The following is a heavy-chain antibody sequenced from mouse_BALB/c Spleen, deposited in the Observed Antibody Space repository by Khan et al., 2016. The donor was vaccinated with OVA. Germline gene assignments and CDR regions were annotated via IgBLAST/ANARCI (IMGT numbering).Heavy chain of an antibody. J-gene: IGHJ3*01. CDR1: GFSLTSYG. CDR3: ARNYDCGEGLAY. V-gene: IGHV2-2*02. Sequence: QVQLKQSGPGLVQPSQSLSITCTVSGFSLTSYGVHWVRQSPGKGLEWLGVIWRVGSTDYNAAFIYRLNISKDNSKSQAFFKMNSLQANDTAIYYCARNYDCGEGLAYWGQGTLVTVSA. D-gene: IGHD2-4*01. CDR2: IWRVGST.